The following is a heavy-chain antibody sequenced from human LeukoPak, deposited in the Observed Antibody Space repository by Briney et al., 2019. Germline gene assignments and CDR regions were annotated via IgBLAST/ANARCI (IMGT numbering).Heavy chain of an antibody. Sequence: AASVKVSCKVSGYTLTELSMHWVRQAPGKGLEWMGGFDPEDGETIYAQKVQGRVTMTEDTSTDTAYMELSSLRSEDTAVYYCATVLPQANDFWSGYPNFDYWGQGTLVTVSS. D-gene: IGHD3-3*01. CDR2: FDPEDGET. CDR1: GYTLTELS. CDR3: ATVLPQANDFWSGYPNFDY. J-gene: IGHJ4*02. V-gene: IGHV1-24*01.